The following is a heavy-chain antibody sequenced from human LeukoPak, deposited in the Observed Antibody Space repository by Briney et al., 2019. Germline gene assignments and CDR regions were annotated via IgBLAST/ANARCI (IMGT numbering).Heavy chain of an antibody. J-gene: IGHJ3*02. Sequence: ASETLSLTCTVSGYSISSGYYWGWIRQPPGKGLEWIGSIYHSGSTYYNPSLKSRVTISVDTSKNQFSLKLSSVTAADTAVYYCARERYYGSGSYFSGSRGGLQNGDAFDIWGQGTMVTVSS. CDR1: GYSISSGYY. CDR3: ARERYYGSGSYFSGSRGGLQNGDAFDI. CDR2: IYHSGST. D-gene: IGHD3-10*01. V-gene: IGHV4-38-2*02.